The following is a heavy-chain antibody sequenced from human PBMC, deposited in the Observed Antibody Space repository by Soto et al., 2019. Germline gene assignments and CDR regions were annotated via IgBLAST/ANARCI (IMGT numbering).Heavy chain of an antibody. V-gene: IGHV4-30-4*01. D-gene: IGHD2-21*02. CDR3: AREDDGGDRDYYGLDV. J-gene: IGHJ6*02. CDR1: GGSISTDHYH. Sequence: QVQLQESGPGLVRPSQTLSLTCTVSGGSISTDHYHWTWIRQAPGKVLEWIGYIHYSGSIQFNPSLQSRVSMSVDTSRNLFSLRLSSVTAADTGVYFCAREDDGGDRDYYGLDVWGQGTTVTVSS. CDR2: IHYSGSI.